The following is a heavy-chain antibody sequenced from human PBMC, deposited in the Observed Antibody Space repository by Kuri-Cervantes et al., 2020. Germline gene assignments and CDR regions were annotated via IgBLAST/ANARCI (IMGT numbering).Heavy chain of an antibody. Sequence: ASVKVSCKASGYTFTSYYMHWVRQAPGQGLEWMGWISAYNGNTDYAQKLQGRVTMTRNTSISTAYMELSSLRSEDTAVYYCARGDYCSGGSCSYGMDVWGQGTMVTVSS. J-gene: IGHJ6*02. D-gene: IGHD2-15*01. CDR2: ISAYNGNT. V-gene: IGHV1-8*02. CDR1: GYTFTSYY. CDR3: ARGDYCSGGSCSYGMDV.